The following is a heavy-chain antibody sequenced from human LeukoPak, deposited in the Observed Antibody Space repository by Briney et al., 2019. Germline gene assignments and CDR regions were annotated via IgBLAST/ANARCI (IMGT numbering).Heavy chain of an antibody. V-gene: IGHV3-74*01. CDR2: IKSDGTNA. CDR3: LRDTLYDSGNYPYFQQ. CDR1: GFSFSTSW. J-gene: IGHJ1*01. Sequence: GGSLRLSCAASGFSFSTSWMHWVRQGPGKGLVWVSRIKSDGTNAYYADSVKGRFTISRDNARNTLYLQMNSLRAEDTAVYYCLRDTLYDSGNYPYFQQWGQGTLVTVSS. D-gene: IGHD3-10*01.